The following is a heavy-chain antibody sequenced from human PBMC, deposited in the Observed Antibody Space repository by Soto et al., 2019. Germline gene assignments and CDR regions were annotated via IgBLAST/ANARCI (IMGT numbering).Heavy chain of an antibody. J-gene: IGHJ5*02. CDR3: ARVRYYYDSSGRTDWFDP. Sequence: SETLSLTCAVSGGSTSSGGYSWSWIRQPPGKGLEWIGYIYHSGSTYYNPSLKSRVTISVDRSKNQFSLKLSSVTAADTAVYYCARVRYYYDSSGRTDWFDPGGQGTLVTVS. V-gene: IGHV4-30-2*01. CDR2: IYHSGST. D-gene: IGHD3-22*01. CDR1: GGSTSSGGYS.